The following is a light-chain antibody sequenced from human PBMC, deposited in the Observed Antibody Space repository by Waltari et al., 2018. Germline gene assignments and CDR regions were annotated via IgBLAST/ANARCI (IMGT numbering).Light chain of an antibody. CDR3: SSYTSSSTPYV. CDR1: SSDVGGYNY. Sequence: QSALTQPASVSGSPGPSITISCTGTSSDVGGYNYVSCYQQHPGKAPKLMIYDVSNRPSGVSNRFSGSKSGNTASLTISGLQAEDEADYYCSSYTSSSTPYVFGTGTKVTVL. CDR2: DVS. V-gene: IGLV2-14*03. J-gene: IGLJ1*01.